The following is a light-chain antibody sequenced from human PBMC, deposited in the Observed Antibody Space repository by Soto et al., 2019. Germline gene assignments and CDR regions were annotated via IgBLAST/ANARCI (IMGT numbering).Light chain of an antibody. CDR1: QRITTY. CDR3: QQSYSAPYT. V-gene: IGKV1-39*01. Sequence: IHMTQSPSSLSASVGDRVTITCRASQRITTYLNWYQQKPGKAPKLLISTAATLQGGVPSRFSGSGSGTDFTLTITTLQPEDVATYFCQQSYSAPYTFGQGTKLEIK. J-gene: IGKJ2*01. CDR2: TAA.